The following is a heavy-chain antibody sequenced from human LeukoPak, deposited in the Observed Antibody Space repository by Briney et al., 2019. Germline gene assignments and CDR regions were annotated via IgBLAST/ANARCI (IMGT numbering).Heavy chain of an antibody. Sequence: ASVKVSCKASGYTFTSYYMHWVRQAPGQGLEWMGIINPSGGSTSYAQKFQGRVTMTRDTSTSTVYTELSSLRSEDTAVYYCARNYYDSSGYYSGLDYWGQGTLVTVSS. CDR1: GYTFTSYY. J-gene: IGHJ4*02. CDR3: ARNYYDSSGYYSGLDY. CDR2: INPSGGST. V-gene: IGHV1-46*01. D-gene: IGHD3-22*01.